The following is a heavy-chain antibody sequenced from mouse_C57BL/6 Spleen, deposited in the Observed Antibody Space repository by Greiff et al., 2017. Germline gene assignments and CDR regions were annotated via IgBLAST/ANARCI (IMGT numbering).Heavy chain of an antibody. Sequence: QVQLQQPGAELVKPGASVKMSCKASGYTFTSYWITWVKPRPGQGLEWIGDIYPGSGSTNYNEKFKSKATLTVDTSSSTAYMQLSSLTSEDSAVYYCARKGDYDGDYFDYWGQGTTLTVSS. CDR3: ARKGDYDGDYFDY. V-gene: IGHV1-55*01. CDR1: GYTFTSYW. J-gene: IGHJ2*01. CDR2: IYPGSGST. D-gene: IGHD2-4*01.